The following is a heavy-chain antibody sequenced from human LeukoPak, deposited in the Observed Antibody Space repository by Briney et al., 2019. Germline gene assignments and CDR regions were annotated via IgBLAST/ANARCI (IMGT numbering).Heavy chain of an antibody. D-gene: IGHD2-2*01. Sequence: ASVKVSCKASGYTFTSYDINWVRQATGQGLEWMGIINPSGGSTSYAQKFQGRVTMTRDTSTSTVYMELSSLRSEDTAVYYCARERIVVVPAAMPYYYYGMDVWGQGTTVTVSS. J-gene: IGHJ6*02. CDR3: ARERIVVVPAAMPYYYYGMDV. V-gene: IGHV1-46*01. CDR1: GYTFTSYD. CDR2: INPSGGST.